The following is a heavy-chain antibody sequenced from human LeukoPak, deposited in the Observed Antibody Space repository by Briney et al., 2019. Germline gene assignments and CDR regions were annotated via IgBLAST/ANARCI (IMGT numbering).Heavy chain of an antibody. J-gene: IGHJ5*02. V-gene: IGHV1-2*02. CDR1: GYTFTGYY. Sequence: VASVKVSCKASGYTFTGYYMHWLRQAPGQGLEWMGWINPNSGGTNYAQKFQGRVTMTRDTSISTAYMELSRLRSDDTAVYYCARVSVVPAGFDPWGQGTLVTVSS. D-gene: IGHD2-2*01. CDR3: ARVSVVPAGFDP. CDR2: INPNSGGT.